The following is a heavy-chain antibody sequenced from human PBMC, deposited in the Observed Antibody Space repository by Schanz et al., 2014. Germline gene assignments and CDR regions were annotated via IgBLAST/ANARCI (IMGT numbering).Heavy chain of an antibody. D-gene: IGHD6-6*01. CDR1: GYTFTSYG. Sequence: QVQLVQSGAEVKKPGASVKVSCKASGYTFTSYGISWVRQAPGQGLEWMGWINPNTGGTNFAQKFQGWVTVTRDTSISTVYMELSRVTYEDTAVYYCARDQSPYTNSSDVRYFDYWGQGSLVTVSS. CDR3: ARDQSPYTNSSDVRYFDY. J-gene: IGHJ4*02. V-gene: IGHV1-2*04. CDR2: INPNTGGT.